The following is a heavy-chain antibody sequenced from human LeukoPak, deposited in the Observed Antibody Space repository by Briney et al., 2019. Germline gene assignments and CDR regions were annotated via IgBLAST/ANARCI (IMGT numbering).Heavy chain of an antibody. J-gene: IGHJ3*02. CDR3: ARDLGSTIHDAFDI. D-gene: IGHD2-2*01. CDR1: GFTFSSYE. CDR2: ISSSGSTI. Sequence: GGSLRLSCAASGFTFSSYEMNWVRQAPGKGLEWVSYISSSGSTIYYADSVKGRFTISRDNAKNSLYLQMNSLRAEDTAVYYCARDLGSTIHDAFDIWGQGTMVTVSS. V-gene: IGHV3-48*03.